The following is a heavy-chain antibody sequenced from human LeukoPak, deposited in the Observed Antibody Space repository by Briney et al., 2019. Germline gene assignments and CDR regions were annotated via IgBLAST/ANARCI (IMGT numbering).Heavy chain of an antibody. CDR2: ISSSSSYI. J-gene: IGHJ4*02. Sequence: GGSLRLSCAASGFTFSSYSMNWVRQAPGKGLEWVSSISSSSSYIYYADSVKGRFTISRDNAKNSLYLQMNSLRAEDTALYYCARGLGVGATNYWGQGTLVTVSS. CDR1: GFTFSSYS. V-gene: IGHV3-21*04. CDR3: ARGLGVGATNY. D-gene: IGHD1-26*01.